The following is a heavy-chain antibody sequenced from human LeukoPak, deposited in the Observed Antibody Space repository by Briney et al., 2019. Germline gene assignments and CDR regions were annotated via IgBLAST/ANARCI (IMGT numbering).Heavy chain of an antibody. CDR2: IYTSGST. V-gene: IGHV4-4*07. CDR1: GGSISSYY. J-gene: IGHJ5*02. CDR3: ARDEVNWVYYDSSGYYYNWFDP. Sequence: SETLSLTCTVSGGSISSYYWSWIRQPAGKGLEWIGRIYTSGSTNYNPSLKSRVTMSVDTSKNQFSLKLSSVTAADTAVYYCARDEVNWVYYDSSGYYYNWFDPWGQGTPVTVSS. D-gene: IGHD3-22*01.